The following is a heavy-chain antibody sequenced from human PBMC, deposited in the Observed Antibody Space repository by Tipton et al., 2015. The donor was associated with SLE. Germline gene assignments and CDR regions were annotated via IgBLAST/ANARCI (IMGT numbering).Heavy chain of an antibody. CDR2: ISDSGST. V-gene: IGHV4-34*01. Sequence: TLSLTCAVYGGSFSGYYWSWIRQPPGKGLEWIGEISDSGSTNYNPSLESRVSMSVDRSKVQFSLKLKSVTAADTAVYYCARGGLLSSKWRFDSWGQGTLVTVSS. D-gene: IGHD6-13*01. J-gene: IGHJ4*02. CDR1: GGSFSGYY. CDR3: ARGGLLSSKWRFDS.